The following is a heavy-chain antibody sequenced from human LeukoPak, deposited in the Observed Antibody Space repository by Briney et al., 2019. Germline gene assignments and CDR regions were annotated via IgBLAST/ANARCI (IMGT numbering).Heavy chain of an antibody. D-gene: IGHD3-22*01. V-gene: IGHV5-51*01. J-gene: IGHJ3*02. CDR2: IYAGDFDT. CDR3: ARPDYYDSSGPPFGI. CDR1: GYSFSTHW. Sequence: GESLKISCKGSGYSFSTHWIGWVRQMPGKGLEWLCIIYAGDFDTRYSPSFQGQVTISVDRSINTAYLQWGSLKASDTAMYYCARPDYYDSSGPPFGIWGQGTMVTVSS.